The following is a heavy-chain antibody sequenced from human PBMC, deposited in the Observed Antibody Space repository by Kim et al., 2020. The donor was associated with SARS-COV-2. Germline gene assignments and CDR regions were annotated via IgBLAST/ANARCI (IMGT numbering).Heavy chain of an antibody. CDR1: GFTFSDYY. J-gene: IGHJ4*02. CDR2: ISSSSSYT. V-gene: IGHV3-11*05. Sequence: GGSLRLSCAASGFTFSDYYMSWIRQAPGKGLEWVSYISSSSSYTNYADSVKGRFTISRDNAKNSLYLQMNSLRAEDTAVYYCARDSLDIVVVPAAMGVDYWGQGTLVTVSS. CDR3: ARDSLDIVVVPAAMGVDY. D-gene: IGHD2-2*01.